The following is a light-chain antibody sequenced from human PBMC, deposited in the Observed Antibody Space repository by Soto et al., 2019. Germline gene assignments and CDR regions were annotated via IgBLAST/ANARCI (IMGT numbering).Light chain of an antibody. Sequence: ESVLTQSPDTLSLSPGERATLSCRASQSVSSSYLAWYQQKPGQDPRLLIYGASSRATGIPDRFSGSGSGTDFTLTISSLEPEDFALYYCQQYASSPWTFGQGTKVEI. J-gene: IGKJ1*01. V-gene: IGKV3-20*01. CDR3: QQYASSPWT. CDR1: QSVSSSY. CDR2: GAS.